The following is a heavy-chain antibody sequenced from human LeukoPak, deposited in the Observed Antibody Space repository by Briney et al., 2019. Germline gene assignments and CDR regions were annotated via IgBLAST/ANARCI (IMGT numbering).Heavy chain of an antibody. D-gene: IGHD3-10*01. Sequence: PGGSLGLSCSASGFTFSSYAMHWVRQAPGKGLEYVSAISSNGGSTYYADSVKGRFTISRDNSKNTLYLQMSSLRAEDTAVYYCERGGFDTIGFDYWGQGTLVTVSS. CDR1: GFTFSSYA. J-gene: IGHJ4*02. V-gene: IGHV3-64D*09. CDR3: ERGGFDTIGFDY. CDR2: ISSNGGST.